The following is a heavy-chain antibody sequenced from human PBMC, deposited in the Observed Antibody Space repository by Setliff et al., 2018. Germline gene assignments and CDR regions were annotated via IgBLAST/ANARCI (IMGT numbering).Heavy chain of an antibody. CDR1: GGSISDNGYF. V-gene: IGHV4-39*07. CDR3: ARDASASDGRNAFDI. J-gene: IGHJ3*02. CDR2: IYFGGNT. D-gene: IGHD1-26*01. Sequence: SETLSLTCTVPGGSISDNGYFWGWVRQPPGKGLEWIGNIYFGGNTYLNPSFKSRVTMSIDTSNSQFSLKLSSVTAADTAIYYCARDASASDGRNAFDIWGQGTMVTVS.